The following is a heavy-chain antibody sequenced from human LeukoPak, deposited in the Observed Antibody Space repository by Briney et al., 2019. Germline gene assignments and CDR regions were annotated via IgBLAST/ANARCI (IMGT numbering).Heavy chain of an antibody. CDR2: IYYSGST. J-gene: IGHJ4*02. CDR1: GGSISSCSYY. D-gene: IGHD3-16*02. Sequence: SSETLSLTCTVSGGSISSCSYYWGWIRQPPGKGLEWIVSIYYSGSTYYNPSLKSRVTISVDTSKNQFSLKLSSVTAADTAVYYCARQPAVITFGGVIVPYYFDYWGQGTLVTVSS. CDR3: ARQPAVITFGGVIVPYYFDY. V-gene: IGHV4-39*01.